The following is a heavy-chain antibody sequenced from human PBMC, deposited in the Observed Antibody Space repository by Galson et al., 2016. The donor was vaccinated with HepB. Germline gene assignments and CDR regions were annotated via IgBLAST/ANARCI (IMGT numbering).Heavy chain of an antibody. CDR1: GFTFSTYG. Sequence: SLRLSFAASGFTFSTYGMHWVRQAPGKGLEWVAVIWHDGSNKYYADSVKGRFTISRDNAKNSLYLQMSSLRPEDTAVYYCALGQGFLADSWGQGTLVTVSS. CDR3: ALGQGFLADS. J-gene: IGHJ4*02. CDR2: IWHDGSNK. V-gene: IGHV3-33*03.